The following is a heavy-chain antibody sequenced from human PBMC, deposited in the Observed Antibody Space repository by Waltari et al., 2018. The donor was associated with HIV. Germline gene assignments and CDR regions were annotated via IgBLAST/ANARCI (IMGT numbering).Heavy chain of an antibody. CDR3: AREAREQWLVYGYFDY. V-gene: IGHV3-33*01. CDR1: GFTLGRYG. CDR2: IWYDGSNK. Sequence: QVQLVESGGGVVQPGRSLRLSCAASGFTLGRYGMPWVRQAPGKGLEWVAVIWYDGSNKYYADSGKGRFTISRDNSKNTLYLQMNSLRAEDTAVYYCAREAREQWLVYGYFDYWGQGTLVTVSS. J-gene: IGHJ4*02. D-gene: IGHD6-19*01.